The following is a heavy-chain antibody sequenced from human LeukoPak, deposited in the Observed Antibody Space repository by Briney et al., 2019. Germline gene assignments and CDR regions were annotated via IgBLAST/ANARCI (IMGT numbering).Heavy chain of an antibody. CDR2: VSSNGGST. D-gene: IGHD3-16*01. CDR1: GFTFSSYA. V-gene: IGHV3-64*01. J-gene: IGHJ5*02. CDR3: ARARRDGGLNWFDP. Sequence: GGSLRLSCAASGFTFSSYAMHWVRQAPGKGLEYVSAVSSNGGSTYYANSVKGRFTISRDNSKNTLYLQMGSLRAEDMAVYYCARARRDGGLNWFDPWGQGTLVTVSS.